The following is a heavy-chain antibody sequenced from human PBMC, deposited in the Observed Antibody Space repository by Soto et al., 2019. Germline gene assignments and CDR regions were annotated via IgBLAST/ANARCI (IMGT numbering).Heavy chain of an antibody. CDR2: IYYSGST. CDR1: GGSISSNY. V-gene: IGHV4-39*01. CDR3: ARQGIVVVPAVLDY. J-gene: IGHJ4*02. Sequence: SETLSLTCTVSGGSISSNYWTWIRQPPGKGLEWIGSIYYSGSTYYNPSLKSRVTISVDTSKNQFSLKLSSVTAADTAVYYCARQGIVVVPAVLDYWGQGTLVTVSS. D-gene: IGHD2-2*01.